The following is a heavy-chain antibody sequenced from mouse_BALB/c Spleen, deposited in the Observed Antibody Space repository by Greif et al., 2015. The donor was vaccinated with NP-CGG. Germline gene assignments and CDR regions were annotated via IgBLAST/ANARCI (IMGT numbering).Heavy chain of an antibody. CDR2: IRNKANGYTT. CDR1: GFTFTDYY. Sequence: EVKLVESGGGLVQPGGSLRLSCATSGFTFTDYYMSWVRQPPGKALEWLGFIRNKANGYTTEYSTSVKGRFTISRDNSQSILYLQMNTLRAEDSATYYCARDFDYWGQGTTLTVSS. V-gene: IGHV7-3*02. CDR3: ARDFDY. J-gene: IGHJ2*01.